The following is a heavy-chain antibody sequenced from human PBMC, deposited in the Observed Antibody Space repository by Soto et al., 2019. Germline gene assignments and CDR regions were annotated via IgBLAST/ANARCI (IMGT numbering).Heavy chain of an antibody. CDR2: ISSSGSTL. J-gene: IGHJ3*02. CDR1: GFTVSDYN. Sequence: GGSLRLSCAASGFTVSDYNMNWIRQAPGKGLEWVSYISSSGSTLYYADSVMGRFTISRHNAKNSLYLQMSSLRAEDTAVYYCATDIVGLPGPMPSAFDIWGQGTVVTVSS. V-gene: IGHV3-11*01. D-gene: IGHD2-2*01. CDR3: ATDIVGLPGPMPSAFDI.